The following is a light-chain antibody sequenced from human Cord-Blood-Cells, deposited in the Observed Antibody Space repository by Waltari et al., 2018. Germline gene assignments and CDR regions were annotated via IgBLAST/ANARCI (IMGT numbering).Light chain of an antibody. CDR1: QSVSSY. Sequence: IVLTQSPATLPFSQGERPTLPCRASQSVSSYLAWHQQKPGQAPRLLIYEASNRATGIPARFSGSGSGTDFTLTISSLEPEDFAVYYCQQRSNWLTFGGGTKVEIK. CDR2: EAS. J-gene: IGKJ4*01. V-gene: IGKV3-11*01. CDR3: QQRSNWLT.